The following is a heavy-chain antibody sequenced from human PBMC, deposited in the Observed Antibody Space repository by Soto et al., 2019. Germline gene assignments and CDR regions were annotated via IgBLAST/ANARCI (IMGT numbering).Heavy chain of an antibody. CDR3: AKDLYCSSTSCYGTLYYYGMDV. J-gene: IGHJ6*02. D-gene: IGHD2-2*01. CDR2: ISGSGGST. Sequence: EVQLLESGGGLVQPGGSLRLSCAASGFTFSSYAMSWVRQAPGKGLEWVSAISGSGGSTYYADSVKGRFTISRDNSKNTLYLQMNSLRAEDTAVYYCAKDLYCSSTSCYGTLYYYGMDVWGQGTTVTVSS. CDR1: GFTFSSYA. V-gene: IGHV3-23*01.